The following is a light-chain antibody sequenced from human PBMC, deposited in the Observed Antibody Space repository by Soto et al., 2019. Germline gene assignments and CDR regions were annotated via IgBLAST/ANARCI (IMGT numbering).Light chain of an antibody. Sequence: EVVLTQSPGTLSLTQGDRATLSCGASQSVTSKLAWYQQKPGQAPRLLISGASNRATGIPDRFSGSGSGTDFTLTIIILEPEDFAVYYCQQYGSSPITFGQGTRLEIK. J-gene: IGKJ5*01. CDR2: GAS. CDR3: QQYGSSPIT. V-gene: IGKV3-20*01. CDR1: QSVTSK.